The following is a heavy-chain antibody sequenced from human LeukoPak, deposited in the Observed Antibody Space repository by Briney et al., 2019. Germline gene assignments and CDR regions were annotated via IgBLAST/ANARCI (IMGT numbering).Heavy chain of an antibody. Sequence: SSETLSLTCAVYGGSFSGYYWSWIRQPPGKGLEWIGYIYYSGSTNYNPSLKSRVTISVDTSKNQFSLKLSSVTAADTAVYYCARSHPPHHPLYWGQGTLVTVSS. V-gene: IGHV4-59*01. CDR2: IYYSGST. J-gene: IGHJ4*02. CDR3: ARSHPPHHPLY. CDR1: GGSFSGYY.